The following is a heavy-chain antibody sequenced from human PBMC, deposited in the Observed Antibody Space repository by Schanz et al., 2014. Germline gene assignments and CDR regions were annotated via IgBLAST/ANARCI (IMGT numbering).Heavy chain of an antibody. J-gene: IGHJ4*02. V-gene: IGHV3-48*01. CDR3: VRDSFFAFDY. CDR2: VSRSTPDI. D-gene: IGHD3-3*01. Sequence: EVQLVESGGGLVKPGGFLRLSCAASGFTFSDAWMNWVRQAPGKGLEWVSYVSRSTPDIYYADSVKGRFTMSRDNAKNSVFLQMNSLRAEDTAVYYCVRDSFFAFDYWGQGTLVTVSS. CDR1: GFTFSDAW.